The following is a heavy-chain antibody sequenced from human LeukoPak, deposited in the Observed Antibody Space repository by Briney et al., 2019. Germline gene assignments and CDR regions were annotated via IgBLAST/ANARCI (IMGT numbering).Heavy chain of an antibody. CDR3: AIETGTADY. Sequence: GGSLRLSCAASGFIFSNYEMNWVRQAPEKGLEWVSFISNSGNTIYYADSVKGRFTISRDNAKNSLYLQMNNLRAEDTAVYYCAIETGTADYWGQGIRVTVSS. V-gene: IGHV3-48*03. CDR1: GFIFSNYE. CDR2: ISNSGNTI. D-gene: IGHD1-1*01. J-gene: IGHJ4*02.